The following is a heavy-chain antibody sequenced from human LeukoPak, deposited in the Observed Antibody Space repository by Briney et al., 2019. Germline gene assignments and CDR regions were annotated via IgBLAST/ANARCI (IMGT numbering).Heavy chain of an antibody. Sequence: SETLSLTCTVSGYAISSGYYWGWIRQPPGKGLEWIGCIYHSGSTYYNPSLKSRVTISVDTSKNQFSLKLSSVTAAVTAVDYCATEPSQLLHKYYYYYYMDVWGKGTTVTVSS. V-gene: IGHV4-38-2*02. CDR3: ATEPSQLLHKYYYYYYMDV. CDR2: IYHSGST. D-gene: IGHD2-2*01. CDR1: GYAISSGYY. J-gene: IGHJ6*03.